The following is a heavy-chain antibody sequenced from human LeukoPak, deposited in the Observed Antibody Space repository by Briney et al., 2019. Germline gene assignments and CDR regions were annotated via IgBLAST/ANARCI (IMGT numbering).Heavy chain of an antibody. J-gene: IGHJ6*02. Sequence: GGSLRLSCAASGFTFSNYGMNWVRQAPGKGLEWVSFMSSSSSYIYYADSVKGRFTISRDNAKNSLYLQTNSLRAEDTAMYYCARLSSGWSMDYYYGMDVWGQGTTVTVSS. CDR1: GFTFSNYG. V-gene: IGHV3-21*01. CDR2: MSSSSSYI. D-gene: IGHD6-19*01. CDR3: ARLSSGWSMDYYYGMDV.